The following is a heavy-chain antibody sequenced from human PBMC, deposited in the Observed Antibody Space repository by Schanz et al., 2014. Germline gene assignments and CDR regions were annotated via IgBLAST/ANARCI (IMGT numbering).Heavy chain of an antibody. CDR1: GGTFSSYS. Sequence: QVQLVQSGAEVKKPGSSVKVSCKASGGTFSSYSISWVRQAPGQGLEWMGRIIPILGIANYAQKFQGRVTNTADKSTSTAYMDLSSLRPEDTAVYYCAGAFDSSGYYFDYWGQGTLVTVSS. CDR3: AGAFDSSGYYFDY. V-gene: IGHV1-69*02. D-gene: IGHD3-22*01. CDR2: IIPILGIA. J-gene: IGHJ4*02.